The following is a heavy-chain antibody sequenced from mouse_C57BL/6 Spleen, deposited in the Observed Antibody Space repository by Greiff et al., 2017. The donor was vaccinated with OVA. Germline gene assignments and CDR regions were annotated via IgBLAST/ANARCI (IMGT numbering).Heavy chain of an antibody. V-gene: IGHV3-1*01. CDR2: ISYSGST. Sequence: VQLKESGPGMVKPSQSLSLTCTVTGYSITSGYDWHWIRHFPGNKLEWMGYISYSGSTNYNPSLKSRISITHDTSKNHFFLKLNSVTTEDTATYYCARGGYGSPWYFDVWGTGTTVTVSS. J-gene: IGHJ1*03. CDR1: GYSITSGYD. CDR3: ARGGYGSPWYFDV. D-gene: IGHD1-1*01.